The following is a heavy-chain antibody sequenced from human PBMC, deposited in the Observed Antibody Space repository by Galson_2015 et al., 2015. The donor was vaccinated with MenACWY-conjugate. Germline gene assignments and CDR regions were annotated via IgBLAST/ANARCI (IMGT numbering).Heavy chain of an antibody. CDR1: GSSFPGYW. CDR3: AIHAGDVGYSCFDSAFDN. V-gene: IGHV5-51*01. CDR2: IRPGDSDI. Sequence: QSGAAVTKPGESLPISCRGSGSSFPGYWIGWGRQMPGKGLEGMGIIRPGDSDIRYRPSFQGQVTISADKSISTVYLQWSSLEASVTAIYYCAIHAGDVGYSCFDSAFDNWGQGTLVTASS. J-gene: IGHJ4*02. D-gene: IGHD5-12*01.